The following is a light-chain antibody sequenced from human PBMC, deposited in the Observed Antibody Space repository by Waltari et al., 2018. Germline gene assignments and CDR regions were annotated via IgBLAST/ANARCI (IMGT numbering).Light chain of an antibody. CDR1: NSDVGVYNY. Sequence: QSALTQPAFVSGSPGQSITIFCIGTNSDVGVYNYVSWYQQHPGKAPKLMIYDVTKRPSGVSNRFSGSKSGNTASLTISGLQAEDEADYYCNSYRNINTYVFGTGTKVTVL. CDR2: DVT. CDR3: NSYRNINTYV. J-gene: IGLJ1*01. V-gene: IGLV2-14*01.